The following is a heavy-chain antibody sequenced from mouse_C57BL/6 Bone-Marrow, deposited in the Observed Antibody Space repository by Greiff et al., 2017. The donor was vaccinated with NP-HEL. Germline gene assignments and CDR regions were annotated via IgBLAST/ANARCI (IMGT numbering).Heavy chain of an antibody. CDR2: ISDGGSYT. CDR3: ARDPGSVLDV. CDR1: GFTFSSYA. D-gene: IGHD1-1*01. J-gene: IGHJ1*03. V-gene: IGHV5-4*01. Sequence: EVKVEESGGGLVKPGGSLKLSCAASGFTFSSYAMSWVRQTPEKRLEWVATISDGGSYTYYPDNVKGRFTISRDNAKNNLYLQMSHLKSEDTAMYYWARDPGSVLDVWGTGTTVTVSS.